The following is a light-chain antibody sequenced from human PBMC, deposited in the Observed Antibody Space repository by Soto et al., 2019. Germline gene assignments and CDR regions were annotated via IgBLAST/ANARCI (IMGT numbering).Light chain of an antibody. CDR2: EVT. CDR3: SSYLSTSALG. Sequence: QSALTQPASVSGSPGQSITISCTGSTSDIGTYESVSWYQHHPGRAPKLIIYEVTNRPSGVSRRFSGSKSGNTASLTISGLQAEDEADYYCSSYLSTSALGFGGGTKLTVL. J-gene: IGLJ3*02. CDR1: TSDIGTYES. V-gene: IGLV2-14*01.